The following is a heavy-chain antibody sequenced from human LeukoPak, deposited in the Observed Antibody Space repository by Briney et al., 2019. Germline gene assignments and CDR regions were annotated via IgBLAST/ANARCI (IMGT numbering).Heavy chain of an antibody. Sequence: GGSLRLSCAASGFTFSSYAMHWVRQAPGKGLAWVALIWFDGSNEYYEDSVKGRFTISRDNSKDTVFLQMNSLTVDDTAVYYCAGLVGATTGATDHWGQGSLVIVS. D-gene: IGHD1-26*01. CDR1: GFTFSSYA. CDR3: AGLVGATTGATDH. CDR2: IWFDGSNE. J-gene: IGHJ4*02. V-gene: IGHV3-33*08.